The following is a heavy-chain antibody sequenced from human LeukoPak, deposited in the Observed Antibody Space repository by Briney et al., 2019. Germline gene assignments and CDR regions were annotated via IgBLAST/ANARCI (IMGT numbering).Heavy chain of an antibody. CDR2: INTYNGNT. CDR3: ARVGVAAGGNWFDP. J-gene: IGHJ5*02. D-gene: IGHD6-25*01. CDR1: GYTFTSYG. Sequence: ASVKLSCKAAGYTFTSYGLTWVRQAPGQGLEWMGWINTYNGNTNYAQKLQGRVTMTPDTSTSTAYMELRSLRSDDTAVYYCARVGVAAGGNWFDPWGQGTLVTVSS. V-gene: IGHV1-18*01.